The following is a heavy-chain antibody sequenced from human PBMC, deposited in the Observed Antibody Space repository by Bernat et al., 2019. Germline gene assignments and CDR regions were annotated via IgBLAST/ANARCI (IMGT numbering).Heavy chain of an antibody. D-gene: IGHD6-19*01. CDR3: ENGGIAVAGTGVGFDY. V-gene: IGHV3-23*01. Sequence: EVQLLESGGGLVQPGGSLRLSCAASGFTFSSSAMSWVRQAPGKGLEWVSAISGSGGSTYYADSVKGRFTISRDNSKNTLYLQMNSLRAEDMAVYYCENGGIAVAGTGVGFDYWGQGSLVTVSS. J-gene: IGHJ4*02. CDR1: GFTFSSSA. CDR2: ISGSGGST.